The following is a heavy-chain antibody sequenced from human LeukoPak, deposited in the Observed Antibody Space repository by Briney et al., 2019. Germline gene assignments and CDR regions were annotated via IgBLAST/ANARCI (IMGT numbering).Heavy chain of an antibody. D-gene: IGHD7-27*01. CDR2: INPSGSST. J-gene: IGHJ4*02. CDR1: GYSFTSHY. Sequence: ASVKVSCKASGYSFTSHYMHWVRQAPGQGLEWMGLINPSGSSTLYAQKFQGRVTMTRDMSTTTDYMELSSLRSEDTAVYYCALTGDLFDYWGQGTLVTVSS. CDR3: ALTGDLFDY. V-gene: IGHV1-46*01.